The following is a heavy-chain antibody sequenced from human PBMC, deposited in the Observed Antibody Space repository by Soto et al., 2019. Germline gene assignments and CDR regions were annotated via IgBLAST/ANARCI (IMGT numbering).Heavy chain of an antibody. CDR3: ARDGGRHSGGIDY. J-gene: IGHJ4*02. V-gene: IGHV1-69*01. CDR2: IIPIFGTA. Sequence: QVQLVQSGAEVKKPGSSVKVSCKASGGTFSSYSINWVRQAPGQGLEWMGEIIPIFGTANYAQKFQGRVMITADESTSTAYMVLSSLRSEDTAVYYCARDGGRHSGGIDYWGQGTLVTVSS. CDR1: GGTFSSYS. D-gene: IGHD1-26*01.